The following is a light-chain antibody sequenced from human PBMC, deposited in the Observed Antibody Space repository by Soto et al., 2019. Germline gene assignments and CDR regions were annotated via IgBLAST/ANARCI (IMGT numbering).Light chain of an antibody. CDR2: AAS. CDR3: QQYNRYPLS. CDR1: QGISNY. V-gene: IGKV1-16*02. J-gene: IGKJ4*01. Sequence: DIQMTQSPSSLSASVGDRVTITCRASQGISNYLAWFQQKPGKAPKSLIYAASSLRSGVPSKFSGTGSGTEVTHSIGSLQPEDFDTYYCQQYNRYPLSCGGGIKVETK.